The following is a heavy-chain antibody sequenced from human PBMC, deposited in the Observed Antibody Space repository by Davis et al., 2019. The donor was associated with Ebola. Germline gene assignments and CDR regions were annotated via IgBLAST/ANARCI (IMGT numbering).Heavy chain of an antibody. V-gene: IGHV2-70*01. Sequence: SWIPQPPGKALEWLALIDWDDDKYYSTSLKTRLTISKDTSKNQVVLTMTNMDPVDTATYYCARTTVTGYYYYGMDVWGKGTTVTVSS. D-gene: IGHD4-17*01. CDR2: IDWDDDK. J-gene: IGHJ6*04. CDR3: ARTTVTGYYYYGMDV.